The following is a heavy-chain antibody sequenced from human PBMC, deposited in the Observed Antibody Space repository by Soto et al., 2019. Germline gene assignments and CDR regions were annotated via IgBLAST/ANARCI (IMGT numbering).Heavy chain of an antibody. CDR3: AKGTKPRDNVVVAAATGYDY. CDR2: IHGDGGKI. V-gene: IGHV3-7*03. J-gene: IGHJ4*02. D-gene: IGHD2-15*01. CDR1: GFMFSAYW. Sequence: PGGSLRLSCAASGFMFSAYWMSWVRQAPGKGLEWVANIHGDGGKIYYVDSVKGRFTISRDNSKNTLFLQMNSLRDEDTAVYYCAKGTKPRDNVVVAAATGYDYWGQGTLVTVSS.